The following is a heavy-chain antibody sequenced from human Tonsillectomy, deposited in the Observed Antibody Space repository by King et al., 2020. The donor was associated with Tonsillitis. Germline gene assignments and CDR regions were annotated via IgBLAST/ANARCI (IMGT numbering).Heavy chain of an antibody. D-gene: IGHD4-17*01. CDR1: GFTFSNAW. V-gene: IGHV3-15*01. CDR2: IKSKTDGGTT. Sequence: EVQLVESGGGLVKPGGSLRLSCAASGFTFSNAWMSWVRQAPGKGLEWVGRIKSKTDGGTTDYAAPVKGRFTISRDDSKNTLYLQMNSLKIEDTAVYYCNTDXRPVNFXYLXXGTLVTVXX. CDR3: NTDXRPVNFXY. J-gene: IGHJ4*01.